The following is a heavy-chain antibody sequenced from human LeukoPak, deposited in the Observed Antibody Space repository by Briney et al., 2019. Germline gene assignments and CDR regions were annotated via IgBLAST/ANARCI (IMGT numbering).Heavy chain of an antibody. CDR3: ARTVDTAMAFDY. CDR2: IYYSGST. J-gene: IGHJ4*02. V-gene: IGHV4-30-4*01. D-gene: IGHD5-18*01. Sequence: SETLSLTCTVSGGSISSGDYYWSWIRQPPGKGLEWIGYIYYSGSTNYNPSLKSRVTISVDTSKNQFSLKLSSVTAADTAVYYCARTVDTAMAFDYWGQGTLVTVSS. CDR1: GGSISSGDYY.